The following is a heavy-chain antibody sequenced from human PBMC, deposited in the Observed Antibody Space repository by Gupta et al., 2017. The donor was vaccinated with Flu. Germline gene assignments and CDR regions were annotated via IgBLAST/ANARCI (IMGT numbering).Heavy chain of an antibody. CDR3: ARDGGGNLHSGYEGSFDY. CDR2: ISSSGYAI. Sequence: SYDMLWVRQAPGKGLEWVSYISSSGYAIYYADSVKGRFTISRDNAKNSLYLQMNSLRAEDTAVYYCARDGGGNLHSGYEGSFDYWGQGTLVTVSS. CDR1: SYD. D-gene: IGHD5-12*01. J-gene: IGHJ4*02. V-gene: IGHV3-48*03.